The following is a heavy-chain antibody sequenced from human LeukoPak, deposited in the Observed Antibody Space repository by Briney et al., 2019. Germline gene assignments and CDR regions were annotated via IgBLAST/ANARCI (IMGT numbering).Heavy chain of an antibody. CDR3: ARVRAGAFDI. J-gene: IGHJ3*02. Sequence: PSETLSLTCAVYGGSFSGYYWRWIRQPQGKGLEWIGEINHSGSTNYNPSLKSRVTISVDTSKNQFSLNLSSVTAADMAVYYCARVRAGAFDIWGQGTMVTVSS. CDR1: GGSFSGYY. CDR2: INHSGST. V-gene: IGHV4-34*01.